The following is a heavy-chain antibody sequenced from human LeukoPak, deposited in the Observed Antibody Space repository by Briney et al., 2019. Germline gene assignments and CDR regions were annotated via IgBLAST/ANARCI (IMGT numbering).Heavy chain of an antibody. CDR3: AVNYGDDAFDI. Sequence: SETLSLTCTVSGGSISRYYWSWIRQPAGRGLEWIGCIYTIGSTNYNPSLRSRVTMSVDTSKNHYSLKLGSVTAADTAVYYCAVNYGDDAFDIWGQGTMVTVSS. V-gene: IGHV4-4*07. CDR1: GGSISRYY. J-gene: IGHJ3*02. CDR2: IYTIGST. D-gene: IGHD4-17*01.